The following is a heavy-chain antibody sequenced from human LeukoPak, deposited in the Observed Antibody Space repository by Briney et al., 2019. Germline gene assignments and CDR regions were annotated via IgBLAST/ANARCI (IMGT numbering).Heavy chain of an antibody. Sequence: GGSLRLSCAASGFTFSSYAMHWVRQAPGKGLEWVAVISYDGSNKYYADSVKGRFTISRDNSKNTLYLQMNSLRAEDTAVYYCARDGGWGWFDPWGQGTLVTVSS. J-gene: IGHJ5*02. CDR3: ARDGGWGWFDP. CDR1: GFTFSSYA. D-gene: IGHD6-19*01. CDR2: ISYDGSNK. V-gene: IGHV3-30-3*01.